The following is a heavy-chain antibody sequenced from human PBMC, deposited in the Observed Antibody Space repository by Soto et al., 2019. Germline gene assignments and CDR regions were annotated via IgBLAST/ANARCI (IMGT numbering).Heavy chain of an antibody. CDR3: AKAQFSGGYASQNFFDF. V-gene: IGHV3-23*01. J-gene: IGHJ4*02. D-gene: IGHD5-12*01. CDR2: ISGGGETT. Sequence: PGGSLRLSCAASKFPFSFYAMSWVRQAPGKGLELVSVISGGGETTHYADSVKGRFTISRDNSNNTLYLHMNRVRVDDTAVYYCAKAQFSGGYASQNFFDFWGQGTRVTVSS. CDR1: KFPFSFYA.